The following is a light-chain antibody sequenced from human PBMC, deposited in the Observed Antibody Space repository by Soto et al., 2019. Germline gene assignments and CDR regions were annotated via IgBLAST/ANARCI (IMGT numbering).Light chain of an antibody. V-gene: IGLV2-14*01. J-gene: IGLJ3*02. CDR1: SSDVGGYNY. CDR2: EVN. Sequence: HSALTQPASVSGSLGQSITISCTGTSSDVGGYNYVSWYQQHPGKVPKLIIYEVNNRPSGVSNRFSGSKSANTASLTISGLQADDEADYYCSSFTSSSTQVFGGGTQLTVL. CDR3: SSFTSSSTQV.